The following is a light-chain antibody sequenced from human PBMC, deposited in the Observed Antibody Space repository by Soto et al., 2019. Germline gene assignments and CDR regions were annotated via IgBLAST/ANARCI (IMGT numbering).Light chain of an antibody. Sequence: EIVLTQSPGTLSVSPGERATLSCRASQVVVTAYIHWYQHKPGQAPRLLISGASTRASGIPDRFSGSGVGTXXXLXXXXXXXEXCAVYYCLLFRGSPTFGPGSRVHI. CDR2: GAS. CDR3: LLFRGSPT. V-gene: IGKV3-20*01. CDR1: QVVVTAY. J-gene: IGKJ3*01.